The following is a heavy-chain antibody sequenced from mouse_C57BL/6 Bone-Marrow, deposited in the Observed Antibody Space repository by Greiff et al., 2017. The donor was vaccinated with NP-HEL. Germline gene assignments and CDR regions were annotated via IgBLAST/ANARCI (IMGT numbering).Heavy chain of an antibody. D-gene: IGHD2-1*01. J-gene: IGHJ4*01. CDR3: ATYGNMDY. CDR2: IYPGSGST. CDR1: GYTFTSYW. Sequence: QVQLQQPGAELVKPGASVKMSCKASGYTFTSYWITWVKQRPGQGLEWIGDIYPGSGSTNYNEKFKSKATLTVETSSSTAYMQLSSLTSEDSAVYYCATYGNMDYWGQGTSVTVSS. V-gene: IGHV1-55*01.